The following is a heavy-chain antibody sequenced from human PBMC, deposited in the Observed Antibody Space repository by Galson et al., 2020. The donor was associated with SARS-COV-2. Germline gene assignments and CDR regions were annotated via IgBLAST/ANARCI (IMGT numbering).Heavy chain of an antibody. V-gene: IGHV5-51*01. CDR2: IYPGDSDT. J-gene: IGHJ4*02. CDR1: GYSFTSYW. D-gene: IGHD3-10*01. Sequence: GESLKISCKGSGYSFTSYWIGWVRQMPGKGLEWMGIIYPGDSDTRYSPSFQGQVTISADKSISTAYLQWSSLKASDTAMYYCARIDFSGRPYDYGSGSYNYFDYWGQGTLVTVSS. CDR3: ARIDFSGRPYDYGSGSYNYFDY.